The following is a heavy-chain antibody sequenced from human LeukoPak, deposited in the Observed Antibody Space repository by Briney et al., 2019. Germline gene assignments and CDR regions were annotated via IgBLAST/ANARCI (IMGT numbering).Heavy chain of an antibody. J-gene: IGHJ3*02. V-gene: IGHV4-59*01. D-gene: IGHD3-10*01. CDR3: ARWGEHSALRVHAFDI. CDR2: GHYSGNT. Sequence: SGTLSLTCTVSGDSITSYYWNWIRQPPGKGLEWIGYGHYSGNTNYNPSLNSRVTFSVDTSKNQFSLRLNSVTAADTAVYYCARWGEHSALRVHAFDIWGQGTVVTVSS. CDR1: GDSITSYY.